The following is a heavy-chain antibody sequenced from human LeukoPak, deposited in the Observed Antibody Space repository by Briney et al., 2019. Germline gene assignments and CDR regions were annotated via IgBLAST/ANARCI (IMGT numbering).Heavy chain of an antibody. V-gene: IGHV3-7*01. CDR3: ARQLYGSSGYYSD. CDR2: IKQDGSEK. Sequence: PGGSLRLSCAASGFTFSSYWMSWVRQAPGKGLEWVANIKQDGSEKYYVDSVKGRFTISRDNAKNSLCLQMNSLRAEDTAVYYCARQLYGSSGYYSDWGQGTLVTVSS. CDR1: GFTFSSYW. D-gene: IGHD3-22*01. J-gene: IGHJ4*02.